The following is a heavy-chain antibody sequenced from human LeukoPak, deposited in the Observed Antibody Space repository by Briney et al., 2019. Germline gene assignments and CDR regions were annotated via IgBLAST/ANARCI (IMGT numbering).Heavy chain of an antibody. V-gene: IGHV1-2*02. D-gene: IGHD3-10*01. Sequence: GASENVSCKASGYNFTRYYMNCVRQAPGQGLEWIGWITPNSGNANYAQKFQRRVTFTTCTSITTIYLEVSRLRSDEPAVYYCAGTPSASGSHTLRRSHYYTMDVWGQGTTVTVSS. CDR2: ITPNSGNA. CDR1: GYNFTRYY. CDR3: AGTPSASGSHTLRRSHYYTMDV. J-gene: IGHJ6*02.